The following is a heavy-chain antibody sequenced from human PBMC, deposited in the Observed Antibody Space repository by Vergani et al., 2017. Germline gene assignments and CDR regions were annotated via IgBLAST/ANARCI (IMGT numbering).Heavy chain of an antibody. CDR1: GYTFTSND. CDR2: MNPNSGNT. J-gene: IGHJ5*02. D-gene: IGHD6-13*01. V-gene: IGHV1-8*01. Sequence: QVQLVQSGAEVKKPGASVKVSCKASGYTFTSNDINWVRQATGQGGEWMGWMNPNSGNTGYAQKFQGTGTMTRNTSISTAYMELSSLGSDDSAVYYCARVRAAAGTRWFDPWGQGTLVTVSS. CDR3: ARVRAAAGTRWFDP.